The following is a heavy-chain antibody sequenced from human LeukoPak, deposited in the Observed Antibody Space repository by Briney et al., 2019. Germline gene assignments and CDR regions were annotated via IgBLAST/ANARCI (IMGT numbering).Heavy chain of an antibody. CDR3: VRAGGVAIIHYYYCMDL. V-gene: IGHV3-74*01. J-gene: IGHJ6*03. CDR1: GFTFSSNW. Sequence: PGGSLRLSCAASGFTFSSNWMHWLRQAPGKGLVWVSRINSDGGSTHHAHSVKRQFTIYRDNARNTLYLQMNSLRAEHTAVYYCVRAGGVAIIHYYYCMDLWGKGTTVTVSS. D-gene: IGHD3-3*01. CDR2: INSDGGST.